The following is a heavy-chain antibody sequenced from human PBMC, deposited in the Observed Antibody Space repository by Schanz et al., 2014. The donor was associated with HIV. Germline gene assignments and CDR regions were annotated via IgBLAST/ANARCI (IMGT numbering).Heavy chain of an antibody. CDR3: AKDLGSSGWYENYYGMDV. J-gene: IGHJ6*02. CDR2: ISYDGSNK. CDR1: GFTFNSYG. V-gene: IGHV3-30*18. D-gene: IGHD6-19*01. Sequence: QVQVVESGGGVVQPERSLRLSCAASGFTFNSYGMLWVRQAPGKGLEWVAVISYDGSNKYYADSVKGRFTISRDNSKNTLYLQMNSLRAEDTAVYYCAKDLGSSGWYENYYGMDVWGQGTLVTVSS.